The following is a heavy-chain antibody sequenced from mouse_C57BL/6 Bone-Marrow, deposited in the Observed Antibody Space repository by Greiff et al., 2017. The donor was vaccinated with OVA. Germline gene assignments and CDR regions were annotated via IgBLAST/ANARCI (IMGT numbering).Heavy chain of an antibody. D-gene: IGHD3-2*02. J-gene: IGHJ2*01. CDR1: GYTFTSYW. CDR3: ARQLRLRRDFYY. Sequence: QVQLQQPGAELVKPGASVKMSCKASGYTFTSYWITWVKQRPGQGLEWIGDIYPGSGSTNYNEKFKSKATLTVDTTSSTAYMQLSSLTSEDSAVYYCARQLRLRRDFYYWGQGTTLTVSS. V-gene: IGHV1-55*01. CDR2: IYPGSGST.